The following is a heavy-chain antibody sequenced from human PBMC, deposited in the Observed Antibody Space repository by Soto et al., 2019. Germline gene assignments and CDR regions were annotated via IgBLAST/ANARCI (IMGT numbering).Heavy chain of an antibody. CDR3: AREEGVVPAATFDY. V-gene: IGHV3-48*01. CDR1: GFTFSSYS. CDR2: ISSSSRTI. Sequence: EVQLVESGGGLVQPGGSLRLSCAASGFTFSSYSMNWVRQAPGKGLEWVSYISSSSRTIYYADSVKGRFTISRDNAKNSLYLQMNSLRAEDTAVYYCAREEGVVPAATFDYWGQGTLVTVSS. J-gene: IGHJ4*02. D-gene: IGHD2-2*01.